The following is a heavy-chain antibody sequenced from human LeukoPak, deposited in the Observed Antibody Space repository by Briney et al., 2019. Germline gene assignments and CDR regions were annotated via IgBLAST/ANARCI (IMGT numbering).Heavy chain of an antibody. CDR2: IYSSGST. J-gene: IGHJ4*02. Sequence: SETLSLTCTVSGGSITSFYWSWIRQPAGKGLEWIGRIYSSGSTNYNPSLKSRVTMSADTSKNQFSLKVRSVTAADTAVYYCAGVSYRRLDYWGQGILVTVSS. D-gene: IGHD1-26*01. CDR1: GGSITSFY. CDR3: AGVSYRRLDY. V-gene: IGHV4-4*07.